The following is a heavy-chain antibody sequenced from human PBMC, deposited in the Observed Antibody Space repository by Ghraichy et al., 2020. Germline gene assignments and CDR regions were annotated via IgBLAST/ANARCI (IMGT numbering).Heavy chain of an antibody. V-gene: IGHV4-61*01. J-gene: IGHJ4*02. Sequence: LRLSCTVSGASVSSGSYSWSWLRQSPGRGLEWIAYLYDSGPANYSPSLKSRVSVSIDTTNNQFSLKVTSVTAADAAVYYCASGLWSLLTSRPFDFWGKGPLVTVSS. D-gene: IGHD3-16*01. CDR1: GASVSSGSYS. CDR2: LYDSGPA. CDR3: ASGLWSLLTSRPFDF.